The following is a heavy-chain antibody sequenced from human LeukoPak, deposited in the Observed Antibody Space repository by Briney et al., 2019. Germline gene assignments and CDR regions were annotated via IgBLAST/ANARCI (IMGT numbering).Heavy chain of an antibody. Sequence: GRSLRLSCAASGFTFSSYAMHWVRQAPGKGLEWVALISYDGSNKYYADSVKGRFTISRDNSKNTLYLQMNSLRAEDTAVYYCAKDPGYSSGWSFDYWGQGTLVTVSS. V-gene: IGHV3-30-3*01. J-gene: IGHJ4*02. CDR2: ISYDGSNK. CDR3: AKDPGYSSGWSFDY. D-gene: IGHD6-19*01. CDR1: GFTFSSYA.